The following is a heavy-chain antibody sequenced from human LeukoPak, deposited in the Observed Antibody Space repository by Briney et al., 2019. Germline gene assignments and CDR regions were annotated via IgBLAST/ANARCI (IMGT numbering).Heavy chain of an antibody. CDR1: GFTFDDYT. CDR3: AKDKTAAGRPPTNLDY. D-gene: IGHD6-13*01. J-gene: IGHJ4*02. V-gene: IGHV3-43*01. Sequence: GGSLRLSCAASGFTFDDYTMHWVRQAPGKGLEWVSLISWDGGSTYYADSVKGRFTISRDNSKNTLYLQMNSLRAEDTAVYYCAKDKTAAGRPPTNLDYWGQGTLVTVSS. CDR2: ISWDGGST.